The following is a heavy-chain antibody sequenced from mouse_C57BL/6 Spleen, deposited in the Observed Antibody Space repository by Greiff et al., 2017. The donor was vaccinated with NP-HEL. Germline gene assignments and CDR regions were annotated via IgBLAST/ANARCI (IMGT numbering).Heavy chain of an antibody. Sequence: DVMLVESGGGLVKPGGSLKLSCAASGFTFSSYTMSWVRQTPEKRLEWVATISGGGGNTYYPDSVKGRFTISRDNAKNTLYLQMSSLRSEDTALYYCARRGGLQRNYFDYWGQGTTLTVSS. CDR3: ARRGGLQRNYFDY. CDR2: ISGGGGNT. J-gene: IGHJ2*01. V-gene: IGHV5-9*01. D-gene: IGHD2-13*01. CDR1: GFTFSSYT.